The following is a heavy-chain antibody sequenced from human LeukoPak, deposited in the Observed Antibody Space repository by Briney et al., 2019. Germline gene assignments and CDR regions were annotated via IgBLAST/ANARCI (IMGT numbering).Heavy chain of an antibody. CDR1: GFTFSSYA. CDR3: AKESTHTTSFDL. Sequence: TGGSLRLSCAASGFTFSSYAMSWVRQAPVKGLEWVSAISGSGGSTYYADSVKGRFTISRDNSKNTLYLQMNSLRAEDTAVYYCAKESTHTTSFDLWGRGTLVTVSS. CDR2: ISGSGGST. J-gene: IGHJ2*01. V-gene: IGHV3-23*01. D-gene: IGHD1-1*01.